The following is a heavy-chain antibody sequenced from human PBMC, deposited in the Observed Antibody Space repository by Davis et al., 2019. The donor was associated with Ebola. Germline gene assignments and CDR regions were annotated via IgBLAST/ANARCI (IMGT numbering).Heavy chain of an antibody. CDR1: GFTFNNYA. CDR2: ISDGGGST. V-gene: IGHV3-23*01. J-gene: IGHJ5*02. CDR3: AKGGGTSSSDFRRT. Sequence: GESLKISCAASGFTFNNYAMSWVRQAPGRGPEWVSGISDGGGSTHYADSVKGRFTISRDNSKNTLYLQMNSLRAEDTAVYYCAKGGGTSSSDFRRTWGQGTLVTVSS. D-gene: IGHD6-6*01.